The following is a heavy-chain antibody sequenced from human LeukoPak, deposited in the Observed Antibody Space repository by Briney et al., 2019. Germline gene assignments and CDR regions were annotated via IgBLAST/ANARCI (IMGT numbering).Heavy chain of an antibody. Sequence: GRSLRLSCAGSGFTFDEHAMHWVRQAPGKGREWVSGISWNSGSIAYADSVKGRFTISRDNAKNLLFLQMSSLRAADTALYYCVKGHCSSSSCFPNYYYYMDVWGTGTTVTVSS. V-gene: IGHV3-9*01. J-gene: IGHJ6*03. CDR1: GFTFDEHA. CDR3: VKGHCSSSSCFPNYYYYMDV. CDR2: ISWNSGSI. D-gene: IGHD2-15*01.